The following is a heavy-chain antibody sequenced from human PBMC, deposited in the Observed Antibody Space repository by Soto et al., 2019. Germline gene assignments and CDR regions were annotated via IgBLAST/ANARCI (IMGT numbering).Heavy chain of an antibody. CDR1: GGSISSGDYY. J-gene: IGHJ4*02. Sequence: QVQLQESGPGLVKPSQTLSLTCTVSGGSISSGDYYWSWIRQPPGKGLEWIGYIYYSGSTYYNPSLKRRVTISVDTSKNHFPLKLSSGTAEDTAVYYWARKNHDSSGYSLDHGGKEPLVPVSS. V-gene: IGHV4-30-4*01. D-gene: IGHD3-22*01. CDR2: IYYSGST. CDR3: ARKNHDSSGYSLDH.